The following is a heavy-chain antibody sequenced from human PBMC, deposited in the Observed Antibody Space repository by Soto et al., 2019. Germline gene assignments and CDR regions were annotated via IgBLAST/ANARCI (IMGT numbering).Heavy chain of an antibody. J-gene: IGHJ4*02. V-gene: IGHV3-74*01. CDR2: INSDGSST. Sequence: PGGSLRLSCASSVCTFSSYWMHCVRQSPGKGLVWVSRINSDGSSTSYADSVKGRFTISRDNAKNTLYLQMNSLRAGDTAVYYCARSLSPTLTEEGFGGYWGQGTLVIVS. D-gene: IGHD4-17*01. CDR1: VCTFSSYW. CDR3: ARSLSPTLTEEGFGGY.